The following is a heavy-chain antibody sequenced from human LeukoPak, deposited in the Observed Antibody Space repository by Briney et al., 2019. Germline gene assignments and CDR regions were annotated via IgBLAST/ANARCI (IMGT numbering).Heavy chain of an antibody. Sequence: LETLSLTCTVSGYSISSGYYWGWIRQPPGKGLEWIGSIYHSGSTYYNPSLKSRVTISVDTSKNQFSLKLSSVTAADTAVYYCARFQSRLYYYYYMDVWGKGTTVTVSS. CDR3: ARFQSRLYYYYYMDV. J-gene: IGHJ6*03. V-gene: IGHV4-38-2*02. CDR1: GYSISSGYY. CDR2: IYHSGST.